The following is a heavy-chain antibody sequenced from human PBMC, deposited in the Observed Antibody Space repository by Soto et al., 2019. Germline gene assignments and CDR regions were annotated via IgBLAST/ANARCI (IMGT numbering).Heavy chain of an antibody. CDR3: AREGYSYRYDY. CDR2: ISRSATTI. D-gene: IGHD5-18*01. V-gene: IGHV3-11*01. CDR1: GFTFSDYY. J-gene: IGHJ4*02. Sequence: QVQLVESGGGLVKPGGSLRLSCAASGFTFSDYYMSWIRQAPGKGLEWVSYISRSATTIYYAGSVKGRFTISRDNAKHSLYLQMNSLRDQDTAVSYWAREGYSYRYDYWGQGTLVPVSS.